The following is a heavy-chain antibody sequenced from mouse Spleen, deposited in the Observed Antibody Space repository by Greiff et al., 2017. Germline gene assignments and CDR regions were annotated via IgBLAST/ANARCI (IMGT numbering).Heavy chain of an antibody. Sequence: VQLQQSGAELVRPGASVTLSCKASGYTFTDYEMHWVKQTPVHGLEWIGAIDPETGGTAYNQKFKGKAILTADKSSSTAYMELRSLTSEDSAVYYCTRRGGVGMDYWGQGTSVTVSS. D-gene: IGHD1-3*01. CDR1: GYTFTDYE. V-gene: IGHV1-15*01. CDR3: TRRGGVGMDY. CDR2: IDPETGGT. J-gene: IGHJ4*01.